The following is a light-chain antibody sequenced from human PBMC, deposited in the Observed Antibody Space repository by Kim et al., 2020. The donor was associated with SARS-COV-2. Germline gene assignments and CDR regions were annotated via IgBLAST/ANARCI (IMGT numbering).Light chain of an antibody. Sequence: EIVLTQSPATLSLSPGERATLSCRASQSVSSYLAWYQQKPGQAPRLLIYDASNRATGIPARFSGSGSGTDFTLTISSLEPEDFAVYYWQQRSNRPAKLGQEAKVDIK. CDR1: QSVSSY. V-gene: IGKV3-11*01. CDR3: QQRSNRPAK. CDR2: DAS. J-gene: IGKJ1*01.